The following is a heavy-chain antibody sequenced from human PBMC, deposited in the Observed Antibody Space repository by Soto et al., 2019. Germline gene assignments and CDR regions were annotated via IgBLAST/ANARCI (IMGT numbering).Heavy chain of an antibody. CDR3: TVRGYCSGGSCSPRGSSGSSGYFDY. D-gene: IGHD2-15*01. CDR1: GGTFSSYT. J-gene: IGHJ4*02. V-gene: IGHV1-69*02. Sequence: QVQLVQSGAEVKKPGSSVKVSCKASGGTFSSYTISWVRQAPGQGLEWMGRIIPILGIANYAQKFQGRVTITADKSTSTAYMELSSLRSEDTAVYYCTVRGYCSGGSCSPRGSSGSSGYFDYWGQGTLVTVSS. CDR2: IIPILGIA.